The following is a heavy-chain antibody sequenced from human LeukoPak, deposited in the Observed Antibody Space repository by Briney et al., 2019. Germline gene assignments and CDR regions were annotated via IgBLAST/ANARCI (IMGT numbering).Heavy chain of an antibody. J-gene: IGHJ3*02. Sequence: GASVKVSCKASGYTFTSYDINWVRQATGQGLEWMGWMNPNSGNTGYAQKFQGRVTMTEDTSTDTAYMELSSLRSEDTAVYYCALPLYAQGAFDIWGQGTMVTVSS. CDR3: ALPLYAQGAFDI. D-gene: IGHD2-15*01. CDR2: MNPNSGNT. V-gene: IGHV1-8*02. CDR1: GYTFTSYD.